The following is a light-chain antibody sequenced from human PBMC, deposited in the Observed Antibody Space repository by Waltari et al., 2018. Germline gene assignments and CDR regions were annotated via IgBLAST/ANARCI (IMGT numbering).Light chain of an antibody. CDR3: QLHSNWPPEYT. J-gene: IGKJ2*01. CDR1: QSVLKS. CDR2: EAS. Sequence: EIVLTQSPATLSLSPGERATLSCRASQSVLKSLTWYQQKPGQAPRLLIYEASNRASGIPARFIGSGSGTDFTLTITSLEPEDFAVYYCQLHSNWPPEYTFGQGTKLEIK. V-gene: IGKV3-11*01.